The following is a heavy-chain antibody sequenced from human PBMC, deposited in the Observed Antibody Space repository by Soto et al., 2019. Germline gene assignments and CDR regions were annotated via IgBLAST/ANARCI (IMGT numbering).Heavy chain of an antibody. CDR3: ARRQPRDSSRLIPPKNWFDP. Sequence: PSETLSLTCTVSGGSILNGGHYWTWIRQHPGKGLEWIGRIFFSGNTHYNPALKSRLTFSLDTAKNQFSLKLTSVTAADTAVYYCARRQPRDSSRLIPPKNWFDPWGQGTPVTVSS. J-gene: IGHJ5*02. V-gene: IGHV4-31*03. CDR2: IFFSGNT. CDR1: GGSILNGGHY. D-gene: IGHD6-13*01.